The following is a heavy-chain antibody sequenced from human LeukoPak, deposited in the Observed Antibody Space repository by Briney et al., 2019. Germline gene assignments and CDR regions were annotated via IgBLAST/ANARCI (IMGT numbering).Heavy chain of an antibody. V-gene: IGHV1-24*01. CDR2: FDPEYGET. D-gene: IGHD3-16*01. Sequence: ASVKVSCKVSGYTLTELSMHWVRQAPGKGLEWMGGFDPEYGETLYAQKLQGRVTMTTDTSTSTAYMELRSLRSDDTAVYYCARDLVGVSWFDPWGQGTLVTVSS. CDR1: GYTLTELS. CDR3: ARDLVGVSWFDP. J-gene: IGHJ5*02.